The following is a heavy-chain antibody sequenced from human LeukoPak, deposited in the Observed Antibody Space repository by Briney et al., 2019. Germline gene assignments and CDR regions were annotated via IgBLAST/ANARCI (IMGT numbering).Heavy chain of an antibody. CDR2: IYYSGST. D-gene: IGHD3-9*01. Sequence: KPSETLSLTCTVSGGPISSFYWSWIREPPGKGREGSGYIYYSGSTNYTPSLKSRVTISVDTSKNQFSLKLSSVTAADAAVYYCARVMLTGYSNWFDPWGQGTLVTVSS. J-gene: IGHJ5*02. CDR3: ARVMLTGYSNWFDP. CDR1: GGPISSFY. V-gene: IGHV4-59*01.